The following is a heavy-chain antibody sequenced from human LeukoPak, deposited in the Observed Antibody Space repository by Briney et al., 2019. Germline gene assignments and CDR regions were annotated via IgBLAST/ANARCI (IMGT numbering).Heavy chain of an antibody. V-gene: IGHV3-43*01. CDR2: ITWDGGST. CDR3: AKDRTVGASYWYFDL. J-gene: IGHJ2*01. Sequence: GGSLRLSCAASGFTFSEYTMHWVRQTPGKGLEWVSLITWDGGSTFYADSVKGRFTISRDSSRNTLFLHMNTLRAEDTAIYYCAKDRTVGASYWYFDLWGRGTLVTVSS. D-gene: IGHD1-26*01. CDR1: GFTFSEYT.